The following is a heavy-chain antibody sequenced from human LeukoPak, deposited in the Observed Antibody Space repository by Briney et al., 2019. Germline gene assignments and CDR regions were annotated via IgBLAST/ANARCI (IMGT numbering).Heavy chain of an antibody. Sequence: ALVKVSCKASGYTFTSYGISWVRQAPGQGLEWMGWISAYNGNTNYAQKLQDRVTMTTDTSTSTAYMELRGLRSDDTAVYYCARTNVYYYASSDYYPYFDYWAQGTLVTVSS. CDR1: GYTFTSYG. V-gene: IGHV1-18*01. J-gene: IGHJ4*02. D-gene: IGHD3-22*01. CDR3: ARTNVYYYASSDYYPYFDY. CDR2: ISAYNGNT.